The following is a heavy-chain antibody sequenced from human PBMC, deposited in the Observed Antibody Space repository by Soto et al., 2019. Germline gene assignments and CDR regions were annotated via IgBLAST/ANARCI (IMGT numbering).Heavy chain of an antibody. CDR3: AADKIGRYYYDSSGYYYSYYYGMDV. CDR2: IVVGSGNT. Sequence: ASVKVSCKASGFTFTSSAMQWVRQARGQRLEWIGWIVVGSGNTNYAQKFQERVTITRDMSTSTAYMELSSLRSEDTAVYYCAADKIGRYYYDSSGYYYSYYYGMDVWGQGTTVTVSS. V-gene: IGHV1-58*02. CDR1: GFTFTSSA. J-gene: IGHJ6*02. D-gene: IGHD3-22*01.